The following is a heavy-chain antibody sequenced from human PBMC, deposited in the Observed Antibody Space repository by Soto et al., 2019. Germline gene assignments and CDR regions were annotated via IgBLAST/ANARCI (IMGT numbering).Heavy chain of an antibody. J-gene: IGHJ6*02. V-gene: IGHV3-15*01. CDR3: TTIFGYGYPIYLIGMDV. Sequence: PGGSLRLSCAASGFTFSNAWMSWVRQAPGKGLEWVGRIKSKTDGGTTDYAAPVTGRFTISRVDSKTTLYLQMNSLKTEDTAVYYCTTIFGYGYPIYLIGMDVWGQVTTVTVAS. CDR2: IKSKTDGGTT. D-gene: IGHD5-18*01. CDR1: GFTFSNAW.